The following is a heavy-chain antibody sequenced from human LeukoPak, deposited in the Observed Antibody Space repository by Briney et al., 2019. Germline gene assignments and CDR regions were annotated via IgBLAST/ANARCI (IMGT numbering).Heavy chain of an antibody. CDR2: IIPIFGTA. D-gene: IGHD6-19*01. CDR3: ASMSRAVYYFDY. CDR1: GGTFSSYA. J-gene: IGHJ4*02. V-gene: IGHV1-69*06. Sequence: SVKVSCKASGGTFSSYAISWVRQAPGQGLEWMGRIIPIFGTANYAQKFQGRVTITADKSTSIAYMELSSLRSEDTAVYYCASMSRAVYYFDYWGQGTLVTVSS.